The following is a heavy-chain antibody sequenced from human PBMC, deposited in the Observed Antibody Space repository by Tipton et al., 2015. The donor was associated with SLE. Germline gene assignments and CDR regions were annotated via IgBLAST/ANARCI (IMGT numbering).Heavy chain of an antibody. V-gene: IGHV1-8*01. CDR3: ARGLGDYYDSSGRRWFDP. J-gene: IGHJ5*02. CDR2: MNPNSGNT. CDR1: GYTFTSYD. D-gene: IGHD3-22*01. Sequence: QLVQSGPEVKKPGASVKVSCKASGYTFTSYDINWVRQATGQGLEWMGWMNPNSGNTGYAQKFQGRVTMTRNTSISTAYMELSSLRSEDTAVYYCARGLGDYYDSSGRRWFDPWGQGTLVTVSS.